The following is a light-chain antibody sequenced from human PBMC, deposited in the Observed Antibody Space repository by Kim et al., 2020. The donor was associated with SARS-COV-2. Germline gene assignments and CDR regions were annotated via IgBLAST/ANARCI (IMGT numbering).Light chain of an antibody. J-gene: IGLJ2*01. CDR1: SSDVGGYNY. CDR2: DVS. Sequence: GQAVTISCTGTSSDVGGYNYVSWYQQHPGKAPKLMIYDVSKRPSGVPDHFSGSKSGNTASLTISGLQAEDEADYYCCSYAGSYGVVFGGGTQLTVL. CDR3: CSYAGSYGVV. V-gene: IGLV2-11*01.